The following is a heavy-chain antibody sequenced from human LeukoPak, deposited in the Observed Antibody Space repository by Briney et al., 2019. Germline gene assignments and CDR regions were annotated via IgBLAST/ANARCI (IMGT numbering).Heavy chain of an antibody. Sequence: AASVTVSCKASGYTFTGYYMHWVRQAPGQGLEWMGWINPNSGGTNYAQKFQGRVTMTRDTSISTAYMELSRLRSDDTAVYYCAREPTYYYDSSGYLGYWGQGTLVTVSS. CDR2: INPNSGGT. V-gene: IGHV1-2*02. CDR1: GYTFTGYY. D-gene: IGHD3-22*01. J-gene: IGHJ4*02. CDR3: AREPTYYYDSSGYLGY.